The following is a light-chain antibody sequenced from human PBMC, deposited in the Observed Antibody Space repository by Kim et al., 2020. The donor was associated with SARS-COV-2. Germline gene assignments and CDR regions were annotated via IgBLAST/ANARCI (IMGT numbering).Light chain of an antibody. V-gene: IGLV2-14*04. CDR3: SSFATSTTWV. CDR2: DVN. CDR1: YDH. J-gene: IGLJ3*02. Sequence: YDHVSWYQQHPDKVPKLMIYDVNKRPSGVSSRFSGSKSGNTASLTISGLQTEDEADYYCSSFATSTTWVFGGGTKVTVL.